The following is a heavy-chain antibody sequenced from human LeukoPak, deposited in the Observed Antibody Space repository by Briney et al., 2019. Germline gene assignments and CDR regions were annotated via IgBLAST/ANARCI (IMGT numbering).Heavy chain of an antibody. CDR1: GGSISSGGYY. Sequence: SETLSLTCTVSGGSISSGGYYWGWIRQPPGKGLEWIGSIYYSGSTYYNPSLKSRVTISVDTSKNQFSLKLSSVTAADTAVYYCASDPLLTGVIMQSNAFDIWGQGTMVTVSS. CDR2: IYYSGST. V-gene: IGHV4-39*07. J-gene: IGHJ3*02. D-gene: IGHD3-3*01. CDR3: ASDPLLTGVIMQSNAFDI.